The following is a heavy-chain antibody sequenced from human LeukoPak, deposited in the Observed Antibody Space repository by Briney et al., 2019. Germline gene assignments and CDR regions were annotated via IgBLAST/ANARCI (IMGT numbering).Heavy chain of an antibody. V-gene: IGHV3-21*01. CDR1: GFTFSSYG. J-gene: IGHJ4*02. Sequence: GGSLRLSCAASGFTFSSYGMNWVRQAPGKGLEWVSSISSSSSYIYYADSVKGRFTISRDNAKNSLYLQMNSLRAEDTAVYYCARAGGSYAFDYWGQGTLVTVSS. D-gene: IGHD1-26*01. CDR2: ISSSSSYI. CDR3: ARAGGSYAFDY.